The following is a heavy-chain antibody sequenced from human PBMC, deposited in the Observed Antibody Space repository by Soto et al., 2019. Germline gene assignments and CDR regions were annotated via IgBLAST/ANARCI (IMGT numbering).Heavy chain of an antibody. CDR1: GFTFSSYA. CDR2: ISYDGSNK. CDR3: ARERPVVRLAYYYYGMDV. V-gene: IGHV3-30-3*01. Sequence: GGSLRLSCAASGFTFSSYAMHWVRRAPGKGLEWVAVISYDGSNKYYADSVKGRFTISRDNSKNTLYLQMNSLRAEDTAVYYCARERPVVRLAYYYYGMDVWGQGTTVTVSS. D-gene: IGHD2-15*01. J-gene: IGHJ6*02.